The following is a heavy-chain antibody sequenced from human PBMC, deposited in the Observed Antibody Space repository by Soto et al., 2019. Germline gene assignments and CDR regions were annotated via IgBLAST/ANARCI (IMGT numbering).Heavy chain of an antibody. J-gene: IGHJ6*02. D-gene: IGHD6-25*01. CDR2: IYHSGST. CDR3: ARVNRRAPAANYYSHSLDV. CDR1: GASVSTDGYY. V-gene: IGHV4-61*08. Sequence: SETLSLSCTVSGASVSTDGYYWSWIRQPPGKGLEWIGYIYHSGSTNYNPSLKSRVTTSIDTSKNQFSLKLSSLTAADTAVYYCARVNRRAPAANYYSHSLDVWGQGTKVT.